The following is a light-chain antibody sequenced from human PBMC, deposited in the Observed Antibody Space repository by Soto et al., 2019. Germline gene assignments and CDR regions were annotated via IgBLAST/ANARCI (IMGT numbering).Light chain of an antibody. CDR2: VERSGGY. V-gene: IGLV4-60*03. J-gene: IGLJ2*01. Sequence: QPVLTQSSSASASLGSSVKLTCTLSSGHSTYIIAWHQQQPGKAPRYLMKVERSGGYNKGSGVPDRFSGSSSGADRYLTISNLQSEDEADYYCETWDSNTHKVFGGGTKLTVL. CDR1: SGHSTYI. CDR3: ETWDSNTHKV.